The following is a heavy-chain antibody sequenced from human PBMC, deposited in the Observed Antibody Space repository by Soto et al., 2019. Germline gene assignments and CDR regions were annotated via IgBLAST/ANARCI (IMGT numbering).Heavy chain of an antibody. CDR2: ISGSGSST. CDR3: AKLVIIAAAGTEDY. J-gene: IGHJ4*02. CDR1: GFTFSSYA. Sequence: PGGSLRLSCAASGFTFSSYAMSWVRQAPGKGLEWVSAISGSGSSTYYADSVKGRFTISRDNSKNTLYLQMNSLRAEDTAVYYCAKLVIIAAAGTEDYWGQGTLVTVSS. D-gene: IGHD2-21*01. V-gene: IGHV3-23*01.